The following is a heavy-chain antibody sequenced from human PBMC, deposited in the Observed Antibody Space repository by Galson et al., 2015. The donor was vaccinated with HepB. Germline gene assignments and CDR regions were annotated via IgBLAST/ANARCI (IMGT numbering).Heavy chain of an antibody. Sequence: SLRLSCAASGFTFSSYAMSWVRQAPGKGLEWVSGISGSGDSTYYTDSVKGRFTISRDNSKNTLYLQMNSLRAEDTAVYYCAKDLGVLRYFDWSDQEFQHWGQGTLVTVSS. J-gene: IGHJ1*01. D-gene: IGHD3-9*01. CDR1: GFTFSSYA. CDR2: ISGSGDST. CDR3: AKDLGVLRYFDWSDQEFQH. V-gene: IGHV3-23*01.